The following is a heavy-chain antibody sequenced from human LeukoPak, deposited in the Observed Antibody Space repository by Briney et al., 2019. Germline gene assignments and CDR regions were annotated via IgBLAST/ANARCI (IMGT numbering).Heavy chain of an antibody. J-gene: IGHJ4*02. V-gene: IGHV1-24*01. CDR3: ATSTSWIQLPWPFDY. Sequence: GASVKVSCKVSGYTLTELSMHWVRQAPGKGLEWMGGFDPEDGETIYAQKFQGRVTMTEDTSTDTAYMELSSLRSEDTAVYYCATSTSWIQLPWPFDYWGQGTLVTVSP. CDR2: FDPEDGET. D-gene: IGHD5-18*01. CDR1: GYTLTELS.